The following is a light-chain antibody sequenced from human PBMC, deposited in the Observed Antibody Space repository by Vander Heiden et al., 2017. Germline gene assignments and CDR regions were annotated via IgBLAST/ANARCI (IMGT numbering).Light chain of an antibody. V-gene: IGKV3-15*01. CDR3: QYDNNSLL. J-gene: IGKJ3*01. CDR2: GAT. CDR1: QSVSSN. Sequence: EIVTTPAPATLAVSPGERATLSCRASQSVSSNLAWYQQKPGQAPRLLIYGATTRATGIPARFSGSGSGTEFTLTSSRLQYDDFAVYYRQYDNNSLLFGRGTKVEIK.